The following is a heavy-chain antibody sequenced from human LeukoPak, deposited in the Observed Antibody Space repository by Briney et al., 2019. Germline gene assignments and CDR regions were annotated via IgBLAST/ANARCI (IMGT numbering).Heavy chain of an antibody. CDR2: ISGSGGST. D-gene: IGHD6-13*01. V-gene: IGHV3-23*01. J-gene: IGHJ3*02. CDR3: AKDRPYSSSSSHRGGDAFDI. CDR1: GFTFSNYA. Sequence: PGESLRLSCEASGFTFSNYAMSWVRQAPGKGLEWVSAISGSGGSTYYADSVKGRFTISRDNSKNTPYLQMNSLRAEDTAVYYCAKDRPYSSSSSHRGGDAFDIWGQGTMVPVSS.